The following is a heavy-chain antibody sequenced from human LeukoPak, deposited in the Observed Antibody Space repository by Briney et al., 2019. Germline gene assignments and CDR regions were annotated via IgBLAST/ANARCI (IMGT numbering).Heavy chain of an antibody. D-gene: IGHD3-3*01. CDR2: FDPENAEI. V-gene: IGHV1-24*01. CDR3: ATRGPDFWSVFDF. J-gene: IGHJ4*01. Sequence: ASVKVSCKLSGNTLRELPIQWVRQAGGKGLEWMAGFDPENAEIVYAQKFQGRVTMTEDASTNTAYMELTSLTSDDTALYYCATRGPDFWSVFDFWGKEPRSPSPQ. CDR1: GNTLRELP.